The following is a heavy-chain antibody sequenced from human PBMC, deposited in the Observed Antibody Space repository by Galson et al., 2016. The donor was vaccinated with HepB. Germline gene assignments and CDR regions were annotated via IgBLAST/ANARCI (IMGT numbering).Heavy chain of an antibody. Sequence: ETLSLTCAVYPGSFRDYYWTWIRQPPGKGLEWIGEINHSGGTNYNPSLKSRVTISVDTPKNQFSLNLNSVTAADTAVYYCARVGRPSRMVHYYYGIDVWGPGTTVIVSS. J-gene: IGHJ6*02. CDR1: PGSFRDYY. V-gene: IGHV4-34*01. CDR2: INHSGGT. D-gene: IGHD2-15*01. CDR3: ARVGRPSRMVHYYYGIDV.